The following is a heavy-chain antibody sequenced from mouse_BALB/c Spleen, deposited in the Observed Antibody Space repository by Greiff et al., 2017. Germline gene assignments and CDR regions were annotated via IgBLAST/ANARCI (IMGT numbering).Heavy chain of an antibody. CDR3: ATTAPGFDY. D-gene: IGHD1-2*01. V-gene: IGHV5-17*02. CDR1: GFTFSSFG. CDR2: ISSGSSTI. J-gene: IGHJ2*01. Sequence: EVMLVESGGGLVQPGGSRKLSCAASGFTFSSFGMHWVRQAPEKGLEWVAYISSGSSTIYYADTVKGRFTISRDNPKNTLFLQMTSLRSEDTAMYYCATTAPGFDYWGQGTTLTVSS.